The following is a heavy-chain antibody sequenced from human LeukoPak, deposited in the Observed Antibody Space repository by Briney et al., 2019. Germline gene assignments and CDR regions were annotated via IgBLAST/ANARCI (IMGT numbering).Heavy chain of an antibody. J-gene: IGHJ4*02. CDR3: AKEQDRCDSSGYPDY. CDR2: ISYDGSNK. Sequence: GGSLRLSCAASGFTFSSYGMHWVRQAPGKGLEWVAVISYDGSNKYYADSVKGRFTISRDNSKNTLYLQMNSLRAEDTAVYYCAKEQDRCDSSGYPDYWGQGTLVTVSS. D-gene: IGHD3-22*01. CDR1: GFTFSSYG. V-gene: IGHV3-30*18.